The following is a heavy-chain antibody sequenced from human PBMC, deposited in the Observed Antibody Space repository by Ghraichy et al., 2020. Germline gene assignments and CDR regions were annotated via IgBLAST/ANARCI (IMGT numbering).Heavy chain of an antibody. CDR2: IYSGGST. J-gene: IGHJ4*02. CDR1: GFTVSSNY. V-gene: IGHV3-53*04. Sequence: GGSLRLSCAASGFTVSSNYMSWVRQAPGKGLEWVSVIYSGGSTYYADSVKGRFTISRHSSKNTLYLQMNSLRAEDTAVYYCARDSGVGATPVDPYWGQGTLVTVSS. D-gene: IGHD1-26*01. CDR3: ARDSGVGATPVDPY.